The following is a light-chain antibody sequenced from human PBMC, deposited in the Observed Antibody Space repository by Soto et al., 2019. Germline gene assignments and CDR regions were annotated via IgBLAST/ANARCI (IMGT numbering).Light chain of an antibody. CDR3: QKYSGAPPT. V-gene: IGKV1-27*01. Sequence: DIQMTQSPSSLSTSVGDRVTITCRASQAIGIYLAWYQQKPGKVPKLLIYAASTLQSGVPSRFSVSGSGTDFNLTINSLQPEDVATYYCQKYSGAPPTFGQGTKVEIK. CDR1: QAIGIY. J-gene: IGKJ1*01. CDR2: AAS.